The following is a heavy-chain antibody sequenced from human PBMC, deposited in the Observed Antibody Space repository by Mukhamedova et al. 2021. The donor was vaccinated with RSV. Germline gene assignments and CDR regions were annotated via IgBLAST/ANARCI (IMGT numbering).Heavy chain of an antibody. J-gene: IGHJ4*02. Sequence: AEYMGGRFTISRDNAENSLYLQMNSLKIDDTAVYYCARTSGGDYWGQGTLVTVSS. D-gene: IGHD2-2*01. V-gene: IGHV3-11*01. CDR3: ARTSGGDY.